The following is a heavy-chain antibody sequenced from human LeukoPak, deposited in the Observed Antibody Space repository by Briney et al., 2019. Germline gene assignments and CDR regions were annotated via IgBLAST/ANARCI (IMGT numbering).Heavy chain of an antibody. CDR3: ARSIRVPAARWVGMDV. V-gene: IGHV1-8*01. CDR2: MNPNSGNT. J-gene: IGHJ6*02. Sequence: GASVKVSCKASGYTFTSYDINWVRQATGQGLEWMGWMNPNSGNTGYAQKFQGRVTMTRNTSISTAYMELSSLRSGDTAVYYCARSIRVPAARWVGMDVWGQGTTVTVSS. CDR1: GYTFTSYD. D-gene: IGHD2-2*01.